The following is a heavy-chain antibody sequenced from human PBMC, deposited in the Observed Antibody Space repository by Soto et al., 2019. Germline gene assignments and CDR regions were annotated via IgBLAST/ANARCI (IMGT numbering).Heavy chain of an antibody. J-gene: IGHJ1*01. Sequence: EVQLVESGGGLVKGGGSLRLSCAASGFLFSSYSMVWVRQAPGKGLEWVSSISSRSDYIYYADSVKGRFTISRDNAQNSLYLQMNSLTSDDTAVYYCARDRSADRFVQYFQHWGPGTLVTVSS. D-gene: IGHD6-19*01. V-gene: IGHV3-21*01. CDR3: ARDRSADRFVQYFQH. CDR1: GFLFSSYS. CDR2: ISSRSDYI.